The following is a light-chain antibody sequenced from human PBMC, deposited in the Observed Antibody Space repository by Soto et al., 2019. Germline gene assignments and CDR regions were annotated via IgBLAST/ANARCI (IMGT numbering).Light chain of an antibody. J-gene: IGLJ3*02. V-gene: IGLV1-44*01. CDR2: SNN. Sequence: QSVLTQPPSASGTPGQRVTISCSGSNSNVGSNTVNWFQQLPGTAPKVLIHSNNQRPSGVPDRFSGSRSGTSASLAISGLQSEDEADYYCAAWDDRLNGWVFGGGTQLTVL. CDR1: NSNVGSNT. CDR3: AAWDDRLNGWV.